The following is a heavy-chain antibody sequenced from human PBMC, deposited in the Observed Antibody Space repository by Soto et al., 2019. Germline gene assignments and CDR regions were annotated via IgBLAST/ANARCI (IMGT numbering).Heavy chain of an antibody. V-gene: IGHV4-59*01. D-gene: IGHD2-2*01. CDR3: ARVPDR. CDR1: GGSISTYY. CDR2: VYHSGTT. Sequence: SETLSLTCTVSGGSISTYYWTWIRQSPGKGPKWIGYVYHSGTTNYNPSLESRVTMSLDTSKNQFSLKLSSVTAADTAVYYCARVPDRWGQGTLVTVSS. J-gene: IGHJ4*02.